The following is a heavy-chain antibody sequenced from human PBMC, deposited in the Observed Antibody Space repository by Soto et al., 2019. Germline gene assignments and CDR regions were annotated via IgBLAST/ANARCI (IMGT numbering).Heavy chain of an antibody. Sequence: QVHLVESGGGVVQPGGSLRLSCAGSGFTFSDYGMHWVRQAPGKGLEWVAVLWYDGSGEYYTDSVRGRFTISRVNSKNTLYLQMNNLRDEDTGVYYCARDSVRFLEHFSKDYFDYWGQGTRGHRLL. CDR3: ARDSVRFLEHFSKDYFDY. D-gene: IGHD3-3*01. CDR1: GFTFSDYG. CDR2: LWYDGSGE. V-gene: IGHV3-33*08. J-gene: IGHJ4*02.